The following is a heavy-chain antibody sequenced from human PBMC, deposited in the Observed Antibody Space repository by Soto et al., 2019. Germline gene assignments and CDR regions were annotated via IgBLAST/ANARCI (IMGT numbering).Heavy chain of an antibody. CDR1: GGSISSGDYY. CDR2: IYYSGST. D-gene: IGHD1-1*01. V-gene: IGHV4-30-4*01. J-gene: IGHJ4*02. Sequence: QVQLQESGPGLVKPSQTLSLTCTVSGGSISSGDYYWSWIRQPPGKGLEWIGYIYYSGSTYYNPSRKSRVTISVDTSTSRFCLKLRAVTAADTAVYYCARATGTTFDYWGPGTLVTVSS. CDR3: ARATGTTFDY.